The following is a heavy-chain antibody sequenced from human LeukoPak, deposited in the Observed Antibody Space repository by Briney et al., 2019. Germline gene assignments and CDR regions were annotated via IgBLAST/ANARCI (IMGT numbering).Heavy chain of an antibody. CDR2: IYYSGST. CDR1: GGSVSSGSYY. Sequence: SETLSLTCTVSGGSVSSGSYYWSWIRQPPGKGLERIGYIYYSGSTNYNPSLKSRVTISVDTSKNQFSLKLSSVTAADTAVYYCARVEYSSGWYNSYYFDYWGQGTLVTVSS. CDR3: ARVEYSSGWYNSYYFDY. D-gene: IGHD6-19*01. V-gene: IGHV4-61*01. J-gene: IGHJ4*02.